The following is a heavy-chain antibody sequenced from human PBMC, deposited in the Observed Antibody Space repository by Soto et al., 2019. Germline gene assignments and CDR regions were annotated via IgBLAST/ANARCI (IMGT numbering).Heavy chain of an antibody. Sequence: ASVKVYCKASGDTYSSYVSSWVRQEQGQGLEWMGGIIPIFGTANYAQKFQGRVTITADESTSTAYMELSSLRSEDTAVYYCARAMVRGVRHYGMDVWGQGTTVTVSS. CDR3: ARAMVRGVRHYGMDV. V-gene: IGHV1-69*13. CDR1: GDTYSSYV. J-gene: IGHJ6*02. CDR2: IIPIFGTA. D-gene: IGHD3-10*01.